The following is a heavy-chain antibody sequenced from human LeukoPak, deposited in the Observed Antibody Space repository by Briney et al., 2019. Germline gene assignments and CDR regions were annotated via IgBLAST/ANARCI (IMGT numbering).Heavy chain of an antibody. CDR1: GGSFSGYY. J-gene: IGHJ6*03. V-gene: IGHV4-34*01. CDR3: ARGRFDYYDSSGYYRPREYYYYYYYMDV. CDR2: INHSGST. Sequence: SETLSLTCAVYGGSFSGYYWSWIRQPPGKGLEWIGEINHSGSTNYNPSLKSRVTISVDTSKNQFFLKLSSVTAADTAVYYCARGRFDYYDSSGYYRPREYYYYYYYMDVWGKGTTVTISS. D-gene: IGHD3-22*01.